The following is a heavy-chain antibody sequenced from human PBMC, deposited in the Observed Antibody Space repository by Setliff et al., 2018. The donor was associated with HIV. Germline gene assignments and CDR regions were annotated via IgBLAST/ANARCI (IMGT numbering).Heavy chain of an antibody. J-gene: IGHJ4*02. Sequence: PSETLSLTCTVSGGSINTGHYYWSWIRHHPGKGLEWIAYIYYTGNTYFNPSLKSRIIISIDTSKNQFSLKMSSVTAADTAVYYCAHYYYDTSGQPFDYWGQGTLVTSPQ. CDR2: IYYTGNT. CDR1: GGSINTGHYY. V-gene: IGHV4-30-4*08. CDR3: AHYYYDTSGQPFDY. D-gene: IGHD3-22*01.